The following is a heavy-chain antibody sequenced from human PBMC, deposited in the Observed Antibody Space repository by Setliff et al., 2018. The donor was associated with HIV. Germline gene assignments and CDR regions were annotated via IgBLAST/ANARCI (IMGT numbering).Heavy chain of an antibody. Sequence: SVKVSCKASGGTFSSYAITWVRQAPGQGLEWMGGVIPTLGLASYPQKFQGRVTIIASESTNTAYLELTSLTTADTAVYFCAKSSPSIGYITDCWGQGAPVTVSS. D-gene: IGHD5-12*01. J-gene: IGHJ4*02. V-gene: IGHV1-69*10. CDR2: VIPTLGLA. CDR3: AKSSPSIGYITDC. CDR1: GGTFSSYA.